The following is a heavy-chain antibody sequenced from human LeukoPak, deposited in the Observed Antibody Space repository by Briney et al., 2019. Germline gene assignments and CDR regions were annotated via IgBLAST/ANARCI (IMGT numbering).Heavy chain of an antibody. V-gene: IGHV3-33*01. D-gene: IGHD1-14*01. CDR3: AREGASGTLCDY. CDR1: GFTFSSYG. CDR2: IWYDGSNK. Sequence: GGSLRLSCAASGFTFSSYGMHWVRQAPGKGLEGVAVIWYDGSNKYYADSVKGRFTISRDNSKNPPYLQMNSLRAEDTAVYYCAREGASGTLCDYWGQGTLVTVSS. J-gene: IGHJ4*02.